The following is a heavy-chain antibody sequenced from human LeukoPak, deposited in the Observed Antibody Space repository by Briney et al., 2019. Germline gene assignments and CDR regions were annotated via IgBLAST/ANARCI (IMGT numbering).Heavy chain of an antibody. V-gene: IGHV3-9*01. D-gene: IGHD5-18*01. J-gene: IGHJ4*02. CDR3: AKDIGLRYSYGLYYFDY. CDR1: GFIFDDYA. Sequence: PGGSLRLSCAASGFIFDDYAMHWVRHAPGKGLGWVSGISGNSGSIGYADSVKGRFTISRDNAKNSLYLQMNSLRAEDTALYYCAKDIGLRYSYGLYYFDYWGQGTLVTVSS. CDR2: ISGNSGSI.